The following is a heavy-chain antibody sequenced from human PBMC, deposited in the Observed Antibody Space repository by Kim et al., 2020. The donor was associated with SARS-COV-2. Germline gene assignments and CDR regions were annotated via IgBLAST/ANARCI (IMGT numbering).Heavy chain of an antibody. CDR1: GYSFTSYW. CDR2: IYPGDSDT. D-gene: IGHD5-18*01. V-gene: IGHV5-51*01. CDR3: ARLGYSYGYIWDNWFDP. Sequence: GESLKISCKGSGYSFTSYWIGWVRQMPGKGLEWMGIIYPGDSDTRYSPSFQGQVTISADKSISTAYLQWSSLKASDTAMYYCARLGYSYGYIWDNWFDPWGQGTLVTVSS. J-gene: IGHJ5*02.